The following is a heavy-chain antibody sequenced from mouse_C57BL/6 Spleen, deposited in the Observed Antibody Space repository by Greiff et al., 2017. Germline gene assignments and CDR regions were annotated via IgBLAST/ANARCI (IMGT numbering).Heavy chain of an antibody. CDR1: GYTFTDYN. V-gene: IGHV1-18*01. D-gene: IGHD1-1*01. CDR3: ARGGVTTVFDY. Sequence: EVQLQQSGPELVKPGASVKIPCKASGYTFTDYNMDWVKQSHGKSLEWIGDINPNNGGTINNQKFKGKATLTVDKSSSTAYMELRSLTSEDTAVYYCARGGVTTVFDYWGQGTTLTVSS. CDR2: INPNNGGT. J-gene: IGHJ2*01.